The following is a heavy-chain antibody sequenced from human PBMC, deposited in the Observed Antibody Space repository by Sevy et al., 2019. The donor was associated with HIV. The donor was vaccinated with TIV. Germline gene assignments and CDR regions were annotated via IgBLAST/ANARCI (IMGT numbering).Heavy chain of an antibody. J-gene: IGHJ4*02. CDR3: ARWSPSTPGGQDLIDYFDY. CDR1: GYTFTSYA. V-gene: IGHV7-4-1*02. D-gene: IGHD2-15*01. Sequence: ASVKVSCKASGYTFTSYAMNWVRQAPGQGLEWMGWINTNTGNPTYAQGFTGRFVFSLDTSVSTAYLQISSLKAEDTAVYYGARWSPSTPGGQDLIDYFDYWGQGTLVTVSS. CDR2: INTNTGNP.